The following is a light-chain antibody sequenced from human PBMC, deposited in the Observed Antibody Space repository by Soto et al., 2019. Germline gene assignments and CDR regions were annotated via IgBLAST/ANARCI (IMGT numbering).Light chain of an antibody. CDR1: SSDVGAYNY. V-gene: IGLV2-14*01. CDR2: GVS. Sequence: QSVLTQPASVSGSPGQSITISCTGTSSDVGAYNYVSWYQHHPGKAPKVIIYGVSNRPSGVSNRFSGSKSGNTASLTISGLQAEDEADYYCHSYTTSITRVFGGGTKVTVL. CDR3: HSYTTSITRV. J-gene: IGLJ3*02.